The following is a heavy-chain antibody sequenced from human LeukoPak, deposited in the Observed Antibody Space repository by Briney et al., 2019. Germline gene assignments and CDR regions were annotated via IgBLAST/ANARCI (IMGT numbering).Heavy chain of an antibody. V-gene: IGHV3-30*18. Sequence: GRSLRLSCAASGFTFSSHGMHWVRQAPGKGLEWVAVISYDGSNKYYADSVKGRFIISRDNSKNTLYLQMNSLRAEDTAVYYCAKEADYYSPVGDYWGQGTLVTVSS. D-gene: IGHD3-10*01. CDR2: ISYDGSNK. CDR1: GFTFSSHG. CDR3: AKEADYYSPVGDY. J-gene: IGHJ4*02.